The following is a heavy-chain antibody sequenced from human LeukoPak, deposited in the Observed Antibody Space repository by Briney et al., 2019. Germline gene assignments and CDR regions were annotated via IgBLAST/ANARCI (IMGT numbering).Heavy chain of an antibody. V-gene: IGHV4-4*07. CDR1: GGSISSYY. D-gene: IGHD3-9*01. CDR2: IYTSGST. Sequence: PSETLSLTCTVSGGSISSYYWSWIRQPAGKGLEWIGRIYTSGSTNYNPSLKSRVTMSVDTSKNQFSLKLSSVTAADTAVYYCARDLYDILTGLKMDVWGKGTTVTISS. J-gene: IGHJ6*04. CDR3: ARDLYDILTGLKMDV.